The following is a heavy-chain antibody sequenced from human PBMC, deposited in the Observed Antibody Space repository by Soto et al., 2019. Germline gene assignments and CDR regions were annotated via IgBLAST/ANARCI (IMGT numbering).Heavy chain of an antibody. D-gene: IGHD6-19*01. CDR3: ARSAGWYAVHS. CDR1: GDSVSSPYY. Sequence: QVQLQESGPGLVKPSGTLSLTCAVSGDSVSSPYYWCWVRQPPGKGLEWIGEVFHTGTTSYNPSLRTRVAISMDQSINQFSLDLSSVTFADMAVYYCARSAGWYAVHSWGPGTLVIVSS. J-gene: IGHJ4*02. CDR2: VFHTGTT. V-gene: IGHV4-4*02.